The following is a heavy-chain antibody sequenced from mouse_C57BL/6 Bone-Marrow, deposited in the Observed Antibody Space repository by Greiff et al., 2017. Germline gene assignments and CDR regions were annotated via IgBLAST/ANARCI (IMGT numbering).Heavy chain of an antibody. CDR2: IDPNSGGT. CDR1: GYTFTSYW. CDR3: ASSFYYDLYYYAMDD. V-gene: IGHV1-72*01. D-gene: IGHD2-4*01. Sequence: QVQLQQPGAELVKPGASVKLSCKASGYTFTSYWMHWVKQRPGRGLEWIGRIDPNSGGTKYNEKFKRKATLTVDNPSSTTYMQLSSLTSEDSEVYYCASSFYYDLYYYAMDDWGQGTSVTVSS. J-gene: IGHJ4*01.